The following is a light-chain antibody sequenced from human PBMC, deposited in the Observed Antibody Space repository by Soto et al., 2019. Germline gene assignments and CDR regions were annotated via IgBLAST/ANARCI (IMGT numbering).Light chain of an antibody. Sequence: EIVMTQSPATLSVSPGDRATLSCRASQSVSSIAWYQQKPGQPPRLLIYGASRRATNIPARFSGGGSDTEFTLTISTLQSKDFAVYYCQYYDNLRLSFGGGTTVEIK. CDR1: QSVSS. J-gene: IGKJ4*01. CDR3: QYYDNLRLS. V-gene: IGKV3-15*01. CDR2: GAS.